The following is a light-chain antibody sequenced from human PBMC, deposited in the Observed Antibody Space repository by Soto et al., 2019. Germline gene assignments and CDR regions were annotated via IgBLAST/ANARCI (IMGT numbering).Light chain of an antibody. J-gene: IGKJ3*01. CDR3: QKDNRAPFT. V-gene: IGKV1-27*01. CDR1: QGISNY. CDR2: AAS. Sequence: DIQMTQSPSSLSASVGDRVAITCRASQGISNYLAWYQQKPGKVPKLLIYAASTLQSGVPSRFSGSGSGTDFPLNISSLQPEDVATYYCQKDNRAPFTFGPGTKVDIK.